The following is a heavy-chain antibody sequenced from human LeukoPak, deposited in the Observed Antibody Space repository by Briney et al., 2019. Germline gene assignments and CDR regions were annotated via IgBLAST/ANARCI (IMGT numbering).Heavy chain of an antibody. V-gene: IGHV4-39*01. Sequence: SETLPLTCTVSGGSISSSSYYWGWIRQPPGKGLEWIGSIYYSGSTYYNPSLKSRVTISVDTSKNQFSLKLSSVTAADTAVYYCASLLGGIVGYWGQGTLVTVSS. CDR2: IYYSGST. CDR1: GGSISSSSYY. J-gene: IGHJ4*02. D-gene: IGHD3-16*01. CDR3: ASLLGGIVGY.